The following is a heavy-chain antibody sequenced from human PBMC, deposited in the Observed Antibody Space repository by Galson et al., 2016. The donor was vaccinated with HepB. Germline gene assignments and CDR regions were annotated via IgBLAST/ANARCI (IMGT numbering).Heavy chain of an antibody. CDR1: GFVFSSYA. V-gene: IGHV3-23*01. CDR3: AKAGQYHRPGYHDY. J-gene: IGHJ4*02. CDR2: ISGNDYT. Sequence: SLRLSCAASGFVFSSYAMTWVRQTPGGGLDWISTISGNDYTYYSDSVKGRFTISRDNSANTVYLHMSDLRGEDTAFYFCAKAGQYHRPGYHDYWGQGTLVTVAS. D-gene: IGHD5-18*01.